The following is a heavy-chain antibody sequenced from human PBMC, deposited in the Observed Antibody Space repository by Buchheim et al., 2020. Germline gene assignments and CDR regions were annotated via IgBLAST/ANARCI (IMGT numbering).Heavy chain of an antibody. CDR2: INVNSGGT. CDR3: ARDRGGPTPNHYDGLDV. J-gene: IGHJ6*02. V-gene: IGHV1-2*04. CDR1: GYTFTAYY. D-gene: IGHD3-10*01. Sequence: QVRLVQSGAEVKKPGASVKVSCKTSGYTFTAYYMHWVRQAPGQGLEWMGWINVNSGGTNYAQNFQGWVTMTRDTSISTAYMEFSRLGSDDTAVYYCARDRGGPTPNHYDGLDVWGQGTT.